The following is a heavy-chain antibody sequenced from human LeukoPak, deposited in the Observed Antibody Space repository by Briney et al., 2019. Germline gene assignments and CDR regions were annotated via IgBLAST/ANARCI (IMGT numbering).Heavy chain of an antibody. CDR3: ARGEYDYVWGSFYDGYYFDY. CDR1: GGTFSNYA. J-gene: IGHJ4*02. D-gene: IGHD3-16*01. V-gene: IGHV1-69*13. CDR2: IIPIFGTA. Sequence: ASVKVSCKASGGTFSNYAISWVRQAPGQGLEWMGGIIPIFGTANYAQKFQGRVTITADESTSTAYMELSSLRSEDTAVYYCARGEYDYVWGSFYDGYYFDYWGQGTLVTVSS.